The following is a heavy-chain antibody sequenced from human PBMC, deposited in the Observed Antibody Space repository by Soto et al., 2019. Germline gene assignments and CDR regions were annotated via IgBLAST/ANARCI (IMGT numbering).Heavy chain of an antibody. CDR1: GGSFSGYY. J-gene: IGHJ5*02. CDR2: INHSGST. Sequence: QVQLQQWGAGLLKPSETLSLTCAVYGGSFSGYYWSWIRQPPGKGLEWIGEINHSGSTNYNPSLKSRVTISVDTSKNQFSLKLSSVTAADTAVYYCARRPLYDILTGYGDTRQNWFDPWGQGTLVTVSS. V-gene: IGHV4-34*01. CDR3: ARRPLYDILTGYGDTRQNWFDP. D-gene: IGHD3-9*01.